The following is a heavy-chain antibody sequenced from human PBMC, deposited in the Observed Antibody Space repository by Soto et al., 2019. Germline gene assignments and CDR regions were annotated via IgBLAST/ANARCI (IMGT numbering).Heavy chain of an antibody. V-gene: IGHV6-1*01. CDR2: TYYRSKWYN. CDR3: ARDPYYDYVWGSYPQPFDY. J-gene: IGHJ4*02. D-gene: IGHD3-16*02. CDR1: GDSVSSNSAA. Sequence: QVQLQQSGPGLVKPSQTLSLTCAISGDSVSSNSAAWNWIRQSPSRGLEWLGRTYYRSKWYNDYAVSVKSRITINPDTSKNQFSLQLNSVTPEDTAVYYCARDPYYDYVWGSYPQPFDYWGQGTLVTVSS.